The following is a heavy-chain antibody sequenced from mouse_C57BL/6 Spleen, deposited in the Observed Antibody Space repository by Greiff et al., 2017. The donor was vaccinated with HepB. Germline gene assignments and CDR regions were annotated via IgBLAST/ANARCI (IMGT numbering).Heavy chain of an antibody. CDR3: TIITTVVAYYAMDY. CDR1: GYTFTDYE. J-gene: IGHJ4*01. Sequence: QVHVKQSGAELVRPGASVTLSCKASGYTFTDYEMHWVKQTPVHGLEWIGAIDPETGGTAYNQKFKGKAILTADKSSSTAYMELRSLTSEDSAVYYCTIITTVVAYYAMDYWGQGTSVTVSS. CDR2: IDPETGGT. D-gene: IGHD1-1*01. V-gene: IGHV1-15*01.